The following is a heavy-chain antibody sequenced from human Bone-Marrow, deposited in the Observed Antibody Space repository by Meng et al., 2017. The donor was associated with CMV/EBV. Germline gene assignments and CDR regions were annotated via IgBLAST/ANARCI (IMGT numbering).Heavy chain of an antibody. J-gene: IGHJ4*02. D-gene: IGHD6-25*01. V-gene: IGHV4-39*07. CDR2: IFYSGST. CDR1: SSYE. Sequence: SSYEMNWVRQPPGKGLEWIGSIFYSGSTWYNPSLKSRVTISVDTSKNQFSLKLSSVTAADTAVYYCARALFAATLYYFDYWGQGTRVTGSS. CDR3: ARALFAATLYYFDY.